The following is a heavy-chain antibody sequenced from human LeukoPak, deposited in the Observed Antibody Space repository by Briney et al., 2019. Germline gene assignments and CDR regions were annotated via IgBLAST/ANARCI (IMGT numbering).Heavy chain of an antibody. V-gene: IGHV3-64D*06. CDR2: INGDGRTI. Sequence: GGSLRLSCSASGVIFTTYTMYWVRQAPGKGLEYVSVINGDGRTIYYADSVKGRFTISRDNSKNTLYLQMSSLRAEDTAVYYCVGDQVDNTGYLRWGQGTRVTVSA. D-gene: IGHD3-22*01. CDR3: VGDQVDNTGYLR. J-gene: IGHJ4*02. CDR1: GVIFTTYT.